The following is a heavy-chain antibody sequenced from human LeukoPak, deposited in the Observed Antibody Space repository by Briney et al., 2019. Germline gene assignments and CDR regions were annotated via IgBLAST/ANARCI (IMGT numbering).Heavy chain of an antibody. V-gene: IGHV4-31*03. CDR2: IYYSGST. CDR1: GGSISSVGYY. Sequence: SETLSLTCTVSGGSISSVGYYWSGIRQHPGKGLEWIGYIYYSGSTYYNPSLKSRVTISVDTSRNQFSLRLSSVNAADTAVYYCARRSEYHWFDPWGQGTLVTVSS. J-gene: IGHJ5*02. CDR3: ARRSEYHWFDP. D-gene: IGHD2-2*01.